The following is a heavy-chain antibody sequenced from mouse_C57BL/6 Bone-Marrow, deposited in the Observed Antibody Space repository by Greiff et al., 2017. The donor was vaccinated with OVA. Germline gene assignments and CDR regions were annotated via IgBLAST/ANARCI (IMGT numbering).Heavy chain of an antibody. CDR3: ARGAYSNYVSWFAY. Sequence: QVQLQQPGAELVKPGASVKLSCKASGYTFTSYWMHWVKQRPGRGLEWIGRIDPNSGGTKYNEKFKSKATLTVDKPSSTAYTQLSSLTSEDSAVYYCARGAYSNYVSWFAYWGQGTLVTVSA. V-gene: IGHV1-72*01. D-gene: IGHD2-5*01. CDR2: IDPNSGGT. CDR1: GYTFTSYW. J-gene: IGHJ3*01.